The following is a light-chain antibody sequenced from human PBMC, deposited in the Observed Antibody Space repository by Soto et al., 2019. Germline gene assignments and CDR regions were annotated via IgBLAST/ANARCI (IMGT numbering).Light chain of an antibody. Sequence: QSALTQPASVSGSPGQSITISCTGTSGDIGSYTYVSWYQQYPGKAPKLLSSEVTNRPSGVSNRFSGSKSGNTASLTISGLQAEDEAHYYCSSYTTNSPPVVFGGGTHLTVL. CDR1: SGDIGSYTY. J-gene: IGLJ2*01. V-gene: IGLV2-14*01. CDR3: SSYTTNSPPVV. CDR2: EVT.